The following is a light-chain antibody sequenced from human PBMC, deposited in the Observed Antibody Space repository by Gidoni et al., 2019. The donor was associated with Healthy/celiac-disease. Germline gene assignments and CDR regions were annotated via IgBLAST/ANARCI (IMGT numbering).Light chain of an antibody. CDR1: QSVSSY. J-gene: IGKJ2*01. V-gene: IGKV3-11*01. Sequence: EIVLTQSPDTLSLSPGERATLSCRATQSVSSYLAWYQQKPGQAPRLLIYDASNRAPGIPARFSGSGSWTDFPLTISSLEPADFAVYYCHQRSNWPSYTFGQGTKLEIK. CDR3: HQRSNWPSYT. CDR2: DAS.